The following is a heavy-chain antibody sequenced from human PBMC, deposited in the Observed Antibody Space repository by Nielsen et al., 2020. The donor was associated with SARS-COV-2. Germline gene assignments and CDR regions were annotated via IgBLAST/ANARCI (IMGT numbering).Heavy chain of an antibody. D-gene: IGHD1-26*01. CDR3: AKDSFPVGAPH. Sequence: GGSLRLSCAGSGFTFTTFGMHWVRQAPGKGLEWVSAISGSGGSTYYADSVKGRFTISRDNSKNTLYLQMNSLRAEDTAVYYCAKDSFPVGAPHWGQGTLVTVSS. CDR2: ISGSGGST. V-gene: IGHV3-23*01. CDR1: GFTFTTFG. J-gene: IGHJ4*02.